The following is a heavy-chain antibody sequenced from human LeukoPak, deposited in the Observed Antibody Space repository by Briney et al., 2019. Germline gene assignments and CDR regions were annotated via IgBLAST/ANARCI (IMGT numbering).Heavy chain of an antibody. D-gene: IGHD2-2*01. CDR2: INHSGST. CDR1: GGSFSGYY. J-gene: IGHJ3*02. Sequence: SETLSLTCAVYGGSFSGYYWSWIRQPPGKGLEWIGEINHSGSTNYNPSLKSRVTISVDTSKNQFSLKLSSVTAADTAVYYCARDLRLQYQPLSSATNAFDIWGQGTMVTVSS. V-gene: IGHV4-34*01. CDR3: ARDLRLQYQPLSSATNAFDI.